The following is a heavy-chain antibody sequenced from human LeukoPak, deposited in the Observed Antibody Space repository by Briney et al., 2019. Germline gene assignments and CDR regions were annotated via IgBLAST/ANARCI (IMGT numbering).Heavy chain of an antibody. CDR2: IKSKTDGGTT. V-gene: IGHV3-15*01. J-gene: IGHJ4*02. CDR1: GFTFSNAW. Sequence: GGSLRLSCAASGFTFSNAWMSWVRQAPGKGLEWVGRIKSKTDGGTTDYAAPVKGRFTISRDDSKNTLYLQMNSLKTEDTAVYYCTTAAAFIAVAGSFDYWGQGTLVTVSS. CDR3: TTAAAFIAVAGSFDY. D-gene: IGHD6-19*01.